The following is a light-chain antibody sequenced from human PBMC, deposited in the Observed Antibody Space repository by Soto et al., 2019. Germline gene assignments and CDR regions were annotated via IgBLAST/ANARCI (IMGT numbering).Light chain of an antibody. Sequence: EIVLTQSPGTLSLSPGDTATLSCRASQTISSNFLAWYQQKPGQAPRLLIYDVSNRATGIPARFSGSGSGTDFTLTISSLQPEDFAVYYCQQRSNWPRTFGQGTKVEIK. CDR3: QQRSNWPRT. J-gene: IGKJ1*01. V-gene: IGKV3-11*01. CDR2: DVS. CDR1: QTISSN.